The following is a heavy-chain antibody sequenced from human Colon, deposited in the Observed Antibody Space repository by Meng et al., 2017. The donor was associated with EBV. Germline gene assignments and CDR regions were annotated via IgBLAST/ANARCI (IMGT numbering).Heavy chain of an antibody. CDR3: ARVPTTGYKDH. CDR2: VSHPGSA. D-gene: IGHD3-9*01. J-gene: IGHJ4*02. V-gene: IGHV4-34*01. CDR1: GGSFSGYV. Sequence: QVLLQQLGAGLLKPSETLSLTCTVNGGSFSGYVWSWVRQPPGKGMEWIGEVSHPGSANYNPSPKSRVTISVDASEKQFSLRLTSVTAADSAVYYCARVPTTGYKDHWGQGTLVTVSS.